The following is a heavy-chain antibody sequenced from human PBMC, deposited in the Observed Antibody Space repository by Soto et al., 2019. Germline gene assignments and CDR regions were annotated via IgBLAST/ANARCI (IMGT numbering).Heavy chain of an antibody. D-gene: IGHD3-10*01. CDR1: GGSISSGDYY. J-gene: IGHJ6*02. V-gene: IGHV4-30-4*01. CDR3: ARDSRVRGVIYYYYYYGMDV. CDR2: IYYSGST. Sequence: PSETLSLTCTVSGGSISSGDYYWSWIRQPPGKGLEWIGYIYYSGSTYYNLSLKSRVTISVDTFKNQFSLKLSSVTAADTAVYYCARDSRVRGVIYYYYYYGMDVWGQGTTVTVSS.